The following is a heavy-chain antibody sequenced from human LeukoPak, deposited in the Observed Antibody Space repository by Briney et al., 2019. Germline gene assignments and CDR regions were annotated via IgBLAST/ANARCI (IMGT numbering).Heavy chain of an antibody. V-gene: IGHV3-7*05. CDR1: GFTFSGYW. CDR2: IKQDGSEK. Sequence: PGGSLRLSCAASGFTFSGYWMSWVRQAPGKGLEWVANIKQDGSEKYYVDSVKGRLTISRDNAKNSLYLQMNSLRAEDTAVYYCARLYCSGGSCYSDWGQGTLVTVSS. D-gene: IGHD2-15*01. CDR3: ARLYCSGGSCYSD. J-gene: IGHJ4*02.